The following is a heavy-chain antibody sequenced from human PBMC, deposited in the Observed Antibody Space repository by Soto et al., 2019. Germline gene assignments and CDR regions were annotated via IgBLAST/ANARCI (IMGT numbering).Heavy chain of an antibody. V-gene: IGHV3-23*01. CDR2: ISGSGAST. CDR1: GFAFNNYA. Sequence: GGSLRRSCGASGFAFNNYAMNWVRQAPGKGLEWVSGISGSGASTFYADSVKGRFTISRDNSKNTLSLQMNSLRAEDTAVYYCAKDAGDLGYCSSSSCHEYFYGMDVWGQGATVTVSS. J-gene: IGHJ6*02. CDR3: AKDAGDLGYCSSSSCHEYFYGMDV. D-gene: IGHD2-2*01.